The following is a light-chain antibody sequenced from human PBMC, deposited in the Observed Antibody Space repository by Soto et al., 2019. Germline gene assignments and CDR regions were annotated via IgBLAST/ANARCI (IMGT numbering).Light chain of an antibody. CDR1: QSVSSY. Sequence: EIAMTQSPATLSVSPGERPTLSCRASQSVSSYLAWYQQKPGQAPXXLIYDASNRATGIPARFSGSGSGTEFTLTISSLEPEDFAVYYCQQRSNWLTFGGGTKVDIK. CDR3: QQRSNWLT. J-gene: IGKJ4*01. V-gene: IGKV3-11*01. CDR2: DAS.